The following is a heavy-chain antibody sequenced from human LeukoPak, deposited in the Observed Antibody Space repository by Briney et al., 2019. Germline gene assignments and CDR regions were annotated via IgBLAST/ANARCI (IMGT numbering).Heavy chain of an antibody. Sequence: SETLSLTCTVSGGSISSSSYYWGWIRQPPGKGLEWIGSIYHSGSTYYNPSLKSRVTISVDTSKNQFSLKLSSVTAADTAVYYCARRQYYDILTGYPIWGDYYGMDVWGQGTTVTVSS. CDR1: GGSISSSSYY. D-gene: IGHD3-9*01. J-gene: IGHJ6*02. CDR3: ARRQYYDILTGYPIWGDYYGMDV. CDR2: IYHSGST. V-gene: IGHV4-39*01.